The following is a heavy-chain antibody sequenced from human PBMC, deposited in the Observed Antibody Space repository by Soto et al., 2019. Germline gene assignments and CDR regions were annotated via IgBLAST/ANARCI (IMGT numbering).Heavy chain of an antibody. J-gene: IGHJ4*02. CDR2: MSASIEYT. V-gene: IGHV3-23*01. Sequence: PGGSLRLSCAASGFAFSNYAMHWVRQAPGKGLEWVSSMSASIEYTYYADSVEGRFTISRDDSKNTLYLQMNSLRAEDSAVYYCAKDRTVADRHSDYWGQGTQVTVSS. CDR3: AKDRTVADRHSDY. D-gene: IGHD4-17*01. CDR1: GFAFSNYA.